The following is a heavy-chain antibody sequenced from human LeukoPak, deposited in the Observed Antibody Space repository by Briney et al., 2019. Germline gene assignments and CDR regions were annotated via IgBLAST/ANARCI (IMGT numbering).Heavy chain of an antibody. CDR2: ISSGSGHI. CDR3: AKDSGGGVMGVQYFDY. Sequence: GGSLRLSCAASGFTFTTYTMNWVRQAPGKGLEWVSSISSGSGHIYYADSMKGRFTISRDNSKNTLYLQMNSLRAEDTAVYYCAKDSGGGVMGVQYFDYWGQGTLVAVSS. D-gene: IGHD3-16*01. CDR1: GFTFTTYT. V-gene: IGHV3-21*01. J-gene: IGHJ4*02.